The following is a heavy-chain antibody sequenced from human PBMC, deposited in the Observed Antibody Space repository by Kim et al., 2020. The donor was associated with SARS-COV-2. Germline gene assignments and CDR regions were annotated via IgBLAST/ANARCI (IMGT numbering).Heavy chain of an antibody. CDR3: ARDREGSYEGGFDY. Sequence: ADSVKGRVTISRDNAKNSLYLQMNSLRAEDTAVYYCARDREGSYEGGFDYWGQGTLVTVSS. V-gene: IGHV3-48*03. J-gene: IGHJ4*02. D-gene: IGHD1-26*01.